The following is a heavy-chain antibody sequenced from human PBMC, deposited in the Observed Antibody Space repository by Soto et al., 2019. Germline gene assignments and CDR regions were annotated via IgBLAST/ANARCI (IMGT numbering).Heavy chain of an antibody. J-gene: IGHJ5*02. D-gene: IGHD3-22*01. Sequence: GASVKVSCKASGGTFSSYTISWVRQAPGQGLEWMGRIIPILGIANYAQKFQGRVTITADKSTSTAYMELSSLRSEDTAVYYCARVKDSSGYLAGPWGQGTLVNVSS. CDR2: IIPILGIA. V-gene: IGHV1-69*02. CDR3: ARVKDSSGYLAGP. CDR1: GGTFSSYT.